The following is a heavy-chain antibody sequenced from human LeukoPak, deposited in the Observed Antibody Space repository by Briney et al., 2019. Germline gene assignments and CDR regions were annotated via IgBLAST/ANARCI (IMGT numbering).Heavy chain of an antibody. CDR3: ARYRNEALFAFDX. D-gene: IGHD1-14*01. CDR2: IYYSGNT. V-gene: IGHV4-59*01. Sequence: NPSETLSLTCTVSGDSISNYYWSWIRQPPGKGLEWIGYIYYSGNTDYNPSLKSRVTISVDTSKNQFSLRLNSVTAADTAVYYCARYRNEALFAFDXWGQGTMVTVS. CDR1: GDSISNYY. J-gene: IGHJ3*01.